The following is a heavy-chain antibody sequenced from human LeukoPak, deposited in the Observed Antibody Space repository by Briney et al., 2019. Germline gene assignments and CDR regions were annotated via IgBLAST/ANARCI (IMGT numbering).Heavy chain of an antibody. V-gene: IGHV3-23*01. Sequence: GGSLRVSRAASGFTLSSYAVGWVGQAPRRGLEGVSGISGSGSSGGSTYYADSVKGRFTISRDNANNTVYLQMNSLSAEDTAVYFCAKGSHYCTSTSCYPTRPLFDYWGQGTLVTVSS. D-gene: IGHD2-2*01. CDR2: ISGSGSSGGST. J-gene: IGHJ4*02. CDR1: GFTLSSYA. CDR3: AKGSHYCTSTSCYPTRPLFDY.